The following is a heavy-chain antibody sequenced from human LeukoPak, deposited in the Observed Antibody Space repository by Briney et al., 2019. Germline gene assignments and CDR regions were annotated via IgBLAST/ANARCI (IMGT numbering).Heavy chain of an antibody. V-gene: IGHV3-30*18. CDR3: AKNRHSDTTLDY. J-gene: IGHJ4*02. CDR2: ISYDGSNK. D-gene: IGHD5-18*01. CDR1: GFTFSSYS. Sequence: GRSLRLSCAASGFTFSSYSIHWVRQAPGKGLEGGAVISYDGSNKYYADSVKGRFTISRDSSKMLYLQMNSLRGEGTAVYYCAKNRHSDTTLDYWGQGTLVTASS.